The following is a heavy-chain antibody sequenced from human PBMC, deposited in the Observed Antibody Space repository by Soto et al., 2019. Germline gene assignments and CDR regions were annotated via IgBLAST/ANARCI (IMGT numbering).Heavy chain of an antibody. Sequence: QVQLVQSGSEVKKPGASVNVSCKAFGYTFTSYGFSWVRQVPGQGLEWLGWISAFNGDTQYAQTMKGRLTVTTDTSTTTVHMQLRSLTPADTAVYYCTREAGWQRMVPYDWGQGTLVRVS. J-gene: IGHJ4*02. CDR1: GYTFTSYG. CDR2: ISAFNGDT. D-gene: IGHD6-25*01. CDR3: TREAGWQRMVPYD. V-gene: IGHV1-18*04.